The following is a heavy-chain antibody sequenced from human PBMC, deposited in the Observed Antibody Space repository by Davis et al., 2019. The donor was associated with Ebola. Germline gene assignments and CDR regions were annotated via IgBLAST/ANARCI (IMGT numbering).Heavy chain of an antibody. J-gene: IGHJ5*02. CDR3: ARAGYSNSRGWFDP. CDR2: IYYSGST. V-gene: IGHV4-61*01. CDR1: GGSVSSGSYY. D-gene: IGHD6-13*01. Sequence: PSETLSLTCTVSGGSVSSGSYYWSWIRQPPGKGLEWIGYIYYSGSTNYNPSLKSRVTISVDTSKNQFSLKLRSMTAADTALYYCARAGYSNSRGWFDPWGQGTLVTVSS.